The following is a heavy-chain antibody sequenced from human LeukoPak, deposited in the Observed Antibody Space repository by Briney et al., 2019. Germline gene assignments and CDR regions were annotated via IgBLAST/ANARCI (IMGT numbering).Heavy chain of an antibody. CDR1: GFMFTHHG. CDR3: ARGREIAVI. D-gene: IGHD2-21*01. Sequence: GGSLRLSCAASGFMFTHHGMHWVRQAPGKGLEWVAVIWSDGTNKFYSDSVKGRFAISRDNSNDMVYLQMNGLRVDDTAVYYCARGREIAVIWGQGTLVTVSS. V-gene: IGHV3-33*01. CDR2: IWSDGTNK. J-gene: IGHJ4*02.